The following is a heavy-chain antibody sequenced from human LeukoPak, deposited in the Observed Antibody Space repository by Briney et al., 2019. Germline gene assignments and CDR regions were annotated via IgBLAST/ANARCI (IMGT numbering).Heavy chain of an antibody. D-gene: IGHD5-18*01. J-gene: IGHJ4*02. CDR1: GFTFSSHG. Sequence: GGSLRLSCVASGFTFSSHGMNWVRQAPGKGLEWVSGVSPSGDILYYADSVKGHFTISRDNSKNTVYLQMNRLGAEDTAIYFCAKDSAWIQFDDWGQGTLVTVSS. CDR2: VSPSGDIL. V-gene: IGHV3-23*01. CDR3: AKDSAWIQFDD.